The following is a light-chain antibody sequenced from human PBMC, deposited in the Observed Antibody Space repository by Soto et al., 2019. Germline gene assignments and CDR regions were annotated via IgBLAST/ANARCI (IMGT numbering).Light chain of an antibody. J-gene: IGKJ5*01. CDR1: QSVSSY. V-gene: IGKV3-11*01. CDR2: DAS. Sequence: ILLTQSPATLSLPPGHRPTLSCRASQSVSSYLAWYQQKPGQAPRLLIYDASNRATGIPARFSGSGSGTDFTLTISSLEPEDFAVYYCQQRSNWPPMTFGQGTRLEIK. CDR3: QQRSNWPPMT.